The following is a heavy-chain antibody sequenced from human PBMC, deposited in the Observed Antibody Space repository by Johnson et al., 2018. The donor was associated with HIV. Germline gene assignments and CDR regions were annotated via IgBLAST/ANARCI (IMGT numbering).Heavy chain of an antibody. Sequence: VQLVESGGGLVQPGGSLRLSCAASGFTFDDYGMSWVRQAPGKGLEWVSGINWNGGSTGYADSVKGRFTISRDNAKNSLYLQMNSLRAEDTALYYCARLGGYYVYDAFDIWGQGTMVTVSS. CDR2: INWNGGST. CDR3: ARLGGYYVYDAFDI. J-gene: IGHJ3*02. CDR1: GFTFDDYG. D-gene: IGHD3-3*01. V-gene: IGHV3-20*04.